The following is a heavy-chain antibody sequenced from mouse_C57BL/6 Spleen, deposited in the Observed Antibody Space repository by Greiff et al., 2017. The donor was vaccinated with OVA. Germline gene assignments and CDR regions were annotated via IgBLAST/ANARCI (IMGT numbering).Heavy chain of an antibody. J-gene: IGHJ3*01. CDR2: IDPSDSYT. CDR3: ASGGGGLLRRGNLAWFAD. D-gene: IGHD2-3*01. Sequence: QVQLQQPGAELVMPGASVKLSCKASGYTFTSYWMHWVKQRPGQGLEWIGEIDPSDSYTNYNQKFKGKSTLTVDKSSSTAYMQLSSLTSEDSAVYYCASGGGGLLRRGNLAWFADWGQGTLVTVSA. CDR1: GYTFTSYW. V-gene: IGHV1-69*01.